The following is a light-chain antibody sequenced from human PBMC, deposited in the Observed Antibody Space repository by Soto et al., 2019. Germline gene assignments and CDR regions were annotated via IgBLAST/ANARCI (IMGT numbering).Light chain of an antibody. J-gene: IGKJ1*01. CDR1: QSVGSSY. Sequence: ESVLTQSPGTLSLSPGERATLSCRASQSVGSSYLAWYQQKPGQAPRLLIYGVSSRATGIPDRFSGSGSGTDFTLTISRLESEDFAVYSCQQYGSSPPWTFGQGTKVDIK. CDR2: GVS. V-gene: IGKV3-20*01. CDR3: QQYGSSPPWT.